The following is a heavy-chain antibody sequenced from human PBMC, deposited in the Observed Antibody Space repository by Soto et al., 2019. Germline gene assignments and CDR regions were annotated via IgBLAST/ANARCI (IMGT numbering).Heavy chain of an antibody. CDR3: AHLKKAARGTSWFDP. CDR2: IYWNDDK. Sequence: TLSLTCTVSGDSISSYYWSWIRQPPGKALEWLALIYWNDDKRYSPSLKSRLTITKDTSKNQVVLTMTNMDPVDTATYYCAHLKKAARGTSWFDPWGQGTLVTVSS. J-gene: IGHJ5*02. D-gene: IGHD6-6*01. CDR1: GDSISSYYW. V-gene: IGHV2-5*01.